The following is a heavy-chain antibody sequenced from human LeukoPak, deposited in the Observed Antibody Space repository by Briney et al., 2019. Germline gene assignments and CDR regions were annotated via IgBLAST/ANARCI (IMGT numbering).Heavy chain of an antibody. CDR1: GYSLTGYY. J-gene: IGHJ4*02. V-gene: IGHV1-2*02. D-gene: IGHD3-10*01. Sequence: ASVKVSCKASGYSLTGYYLHWVRQAPGQGLQWVGWINPNSGGTNYAQKFQGRVTMTRDTSISTAYMELSRLTSDDTAVYYCARAPASGEFWGQGTLVTVSS. CDR2: INPNSGGT. CDR3: ARAPASGEF.